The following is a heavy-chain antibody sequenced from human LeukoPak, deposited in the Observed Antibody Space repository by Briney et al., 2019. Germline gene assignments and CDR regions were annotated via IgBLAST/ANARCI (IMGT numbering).Heavy chain of an antibody. CDR1: GFTFSSYG. CDR2: IRYDGSNK. V-gene: IGHV3-30*02. Sequence: GGSLRLSCAASGFTFSSYGMHWVRQAPGKGLEWVAFIRYDGSNKYYADSVKGRFTISRDNSKNTLYLQMNSLRAEDTAVYYCAAVLLWFGEYSLDYWGQGTLVTVSS. CDR3: AAVLLWFGEYSLDY. D-gene: IGHD3-10*01. J-gene: IGHJ4*02.